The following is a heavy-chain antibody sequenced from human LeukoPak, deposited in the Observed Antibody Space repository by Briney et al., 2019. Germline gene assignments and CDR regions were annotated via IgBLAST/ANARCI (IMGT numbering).Heavy chain of an antibody. J-gene: IGHJ2*01. CDR1: GFTFSSYG. CDR3: ARDGFTMIVVGWYFDL. V-gene: IGHV3-33*01. CDR2: IWYDGSNK. D-gene: IGHD3-22*01. Sequence: GGSLRHSCAASGFTFSSYGMHWVRQAPGKGLEWVAVIWYDGSNKYYADSVKGRFTISRDNSKNTLYLQMNSLRAEDTAVYYCARDGFTMIVVGWYFDLSGRGTLVTVSS.